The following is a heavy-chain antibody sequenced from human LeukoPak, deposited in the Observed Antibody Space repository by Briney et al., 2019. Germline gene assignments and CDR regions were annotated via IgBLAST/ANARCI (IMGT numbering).Heavy chain of an antibody. V-gene: IGHV4-59*10. CDR2: IYTSGST. Sequence: PSETLSLTCAVYVESFSGYYWSWIRQPAGKGLEWIGRIYTSGSTNYNPSLKSRVTMSVDTSKNQFSLKLSSVTAADTAVYYCARVGRVGEWFDPWGQGTLVTVSS. J-gene: IGHJ5*02. D-gene: IGHD1-26*01. CDR1: VESFSGYY. CDR3: ARVGRVGEWFDP.